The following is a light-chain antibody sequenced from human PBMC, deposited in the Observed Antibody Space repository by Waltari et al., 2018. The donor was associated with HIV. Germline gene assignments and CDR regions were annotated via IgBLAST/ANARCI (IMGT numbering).Light chain of an antibody. CDR3: QQYNDWPPVYT. Sequence: EIVMTQSPATLSVSPGERATLSCRASQNVTNKLAWYQQKPGQAPRLLIYGASTRTTGIPARFSGSGSGTEFTLTISSLQSEDFAVYFCQQYNDWPPVYTFGQGTKLEIK. CDR1: QNVTNK. V-gene: IGKV3-15*01. J-gene: IGKJ2*01. CDR2: GAS.